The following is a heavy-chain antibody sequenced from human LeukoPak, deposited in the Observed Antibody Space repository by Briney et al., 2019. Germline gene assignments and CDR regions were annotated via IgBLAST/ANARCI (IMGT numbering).Heavy chain of an antibody. Sequence: GGSLRLSCAASGFTFSDYYMSWIRQAPGKGLEWVSHISSSGSTIYYADSVKGRFTIPRDNAKNSLYLQMNSLRAEDTAVYYFARSAVVVIAALPYGMDDWGQGTTVTVSS. CDR2: ISSSGSTI. V-gene: IGHV3-11*01. D-gene: IGHD2-15*01. J-gene: IGHJ6*02. CDR1: GFTFSDYY. CDR3: ARSAVVVIAALPYGMDD.